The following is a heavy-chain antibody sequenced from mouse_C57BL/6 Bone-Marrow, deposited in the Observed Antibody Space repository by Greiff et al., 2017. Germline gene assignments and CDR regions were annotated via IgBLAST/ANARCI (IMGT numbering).Heavy chain of an antibody. CDR1: GFSLTSYG. V-gene: IGHV2-2*01. CDR3: ARGAYGIFAY. J-gene: IGHJ3*01. CDR2: IWSGGST. D-gene: IGHD2-1*01. Sequence: QVQLQQSGPGLVQPSQSLSITCTVSGFSLTSYGVHWVRQSPGKGLEWLGGIWSGGSTDYNAAFISRLSISKDNSKSQVFFKMNSLQADDTAIYYCARGAYGIFAYWGQGTLVTVSA.